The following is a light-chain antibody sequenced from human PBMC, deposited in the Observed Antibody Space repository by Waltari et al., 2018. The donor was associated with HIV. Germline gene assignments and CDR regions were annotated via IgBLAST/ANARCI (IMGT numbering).Light chain of an antibody. J-gene: IGKJ2*01. V-gene: IGKV3-15*01. CDR1: QTIDTN. CDR2: AAS. Sequence: EVVLSQSPLPLSVCQGERALASWRARQTIDTNLAGYQQKPGQAPRLLIYAASTRAPGIPPKFSGSGSGTRFTLTISILQSEVFAVYYCQQYNVWPPNTFGQGTKVEI. CDR3: QQYNVWPPNT.